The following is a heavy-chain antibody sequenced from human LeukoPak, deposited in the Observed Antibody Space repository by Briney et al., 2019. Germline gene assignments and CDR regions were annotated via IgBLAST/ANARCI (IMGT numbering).Heavy chain of an antibody. CDR1: GGSSSGYY. D-gene: IGHD3-3*01. J-gene: IGHJ4*02. CDR3: ARGGITIFGVVGY. CDR2: INHSGST. Sequence: SETLSLTCAVYGGSSSGYYWSWIRQPPGKGLEWIGEINHSGSTNYNPSLKSRVTISVDTSKNQFSLKLSSVTAADTAVYYCARGGITIFGVVGYWGQGTLVTVSS. V-gene: IGHV4-34*01.